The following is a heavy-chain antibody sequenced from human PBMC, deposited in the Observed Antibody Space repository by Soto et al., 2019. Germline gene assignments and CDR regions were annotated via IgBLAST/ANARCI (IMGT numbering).Heavy chain of an antibody. J-gene: IGHJ5*02. CDR3: AKDGALGGLDP. CDR2: ISYDGSNK. CDR1: GFTFSSYG. Sequence: GGSLRLSCVAFGFTFSSYGMHWVRQAPGKGLEWVAVISYDGSNKYYADSVKGRFTISRDNSKNTLYLQMNSLRAEDTAVYYCAKDGALGGLDPWGQGTLVTVSS. V-gene: IGHV3-30*18. D-gene: IGHD3-16*01.